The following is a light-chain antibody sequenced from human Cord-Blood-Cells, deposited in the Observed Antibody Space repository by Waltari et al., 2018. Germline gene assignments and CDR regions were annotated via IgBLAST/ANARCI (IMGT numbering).Light chain of an antibody. Sequence: EIVLTQSPGPLSLSPGDRATPPCRASQSVSSSYLAWYQQKPGQAPRLLIYGASSRATGIPDRFSGSGSGTDFTLTISRLEPEDFAVYYCQQYGSSQWTFGQGTKVEIK. J-gene: IGKJ1*01. CDR2: GAS. CDR3: QQYGSSQWT. CDR1: QSVSSSY. V-gene: IGKV3-20*01.